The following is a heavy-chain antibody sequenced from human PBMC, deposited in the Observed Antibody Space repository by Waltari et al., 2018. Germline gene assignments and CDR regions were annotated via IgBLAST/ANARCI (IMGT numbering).Heavy chain of an antibody. CDR1: EYTFTSSY. CDR2: INPSGGST. V-gene: IGHV1-46*01. CDR3: ASDTGAWWMDV. D-gene: IGHD2-8*02. Sequence: QVQLVQSGAEVKKPGASVKISCKTSEYTFTSSYVHWVRQAPGQGLEWMGRINPSGGSTIYAQKFQGRVTMTRDTSTSTVYMELSSLRSEDTAVYYCASDTGAWWMDVWGQGTTVTVSS. J-gene: IGHJ6*02.